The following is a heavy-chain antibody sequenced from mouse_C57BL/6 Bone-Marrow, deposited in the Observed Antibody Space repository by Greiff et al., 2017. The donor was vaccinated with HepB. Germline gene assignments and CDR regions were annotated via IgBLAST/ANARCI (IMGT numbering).Heavy chain of an antibody. D-gene: IGHD2-1*01. Sequence: EVMLVESGGGLVQPGGSLKLSCAASGFTFSDYYMYWVRQTPEKRLEWVAYVSNGGGSTYYPDTVKGRFTISRDNAKNTLYLQMSRLKSEDTAMYYCARLDGNYSWFAYWGQGTLVTVSA. CDR1: GFTFSDYY. V-gene: IGHV5-12*01. CDR2: VSNGGGST. J-gene: IGHJ3*01. CDR3: ARLDGNYSWFAY.